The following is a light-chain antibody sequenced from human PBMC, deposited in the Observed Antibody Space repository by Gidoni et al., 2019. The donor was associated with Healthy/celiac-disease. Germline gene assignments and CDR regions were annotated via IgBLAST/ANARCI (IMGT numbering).Light chain of an antibody. CDR1: QSVSSSY. CDR3: QQYGSSPGT. CDR2: GAS. J-gene: IGKJ4*01. Sequence: EIVLKQSPGTLSLSPGERANLSCRASQSVSSSYLAWYQQKPGQAPRLLIYGASSRATGIPDSFSGSGSGTDFTLTISRLEPEDFAVYYCQQYGSSPGTFGGGTKVEIK. V-gene: IGKV3-20*01.